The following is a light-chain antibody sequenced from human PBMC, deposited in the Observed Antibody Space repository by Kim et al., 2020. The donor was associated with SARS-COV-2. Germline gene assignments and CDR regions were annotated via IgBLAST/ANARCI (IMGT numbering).Light chain of an antibody. CDR1: ITNFGAGYD. CDR3: QSYDRSLNGVI. CDR2: ADN. J-gene: IGLJ2*01. V-gene: IGLV1-40*01. Sequence: RVTLTCTDSITNFGAGYDVHWYQHLPGTAPKLLIYADNTRPSGVPYRFSGSKSGTSASLAITGLQAEDEADYYCQSYDRSLNGVIFGGGTQLTVL.